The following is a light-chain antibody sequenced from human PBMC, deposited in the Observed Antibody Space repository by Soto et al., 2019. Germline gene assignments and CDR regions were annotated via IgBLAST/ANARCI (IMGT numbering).Light chain of an antibody. CDR1: QSVSGTY. J-gene: IGKJ3*01. CDR2: DAS. V-gene: IGKV3-20*01. CDR3: QQYGRSPGLFT. Sequence: IVLTQSPGTLSLSPGERASLSCRASQSVSGTYLAWYQQKPGQAPRLLIYDASSRATGIPDRFRGSGSGTDFTLTISRLEPEDFAVYYCQQYGRSPGLFTFGPGTKVDSK.